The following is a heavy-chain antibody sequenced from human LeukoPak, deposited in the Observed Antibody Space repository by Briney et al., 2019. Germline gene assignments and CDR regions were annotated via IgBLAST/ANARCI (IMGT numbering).Heavy chain of an antibody. D-gene: IGHD2-8*02. Sequence: PGGSLRLSCAASRFTFSTFAMVWVRQPPGKWLEWVSSIFPSGGEIHYADSVRGRFTISRDNSKSTLSLQMNSLRAEDTAIYYCATYRQVLLPFESWGQGTLVTVSS. V-gene: IGHV3-23*01. CDR1: RFTFSTFA. CDR3: ATYRQVLLPFES. J-gene: IGHJ4*02. CDR2: IFPSGGEI.